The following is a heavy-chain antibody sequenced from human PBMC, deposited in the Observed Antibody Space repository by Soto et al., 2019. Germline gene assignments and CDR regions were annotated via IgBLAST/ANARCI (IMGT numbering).Heavy chain of an antibody. V-gene: IGHV3-7*03. D-gene: IGHD5-18*01. CDR1: GFTFSSYW. CDR2: IKQDGSEK. Sequence: PGGSLRLSCAASGFTFSSYWMHWVRQAPGKGLEWVANIKQDGSEKYYVDSVKGRFTISRDNAKNSLYLQMNSLRSEDTAVYYCARRNTDVVLGRYYFEFWGQGTLVTVSS. J-gene: IGHJ4*02. CDR3: ARRNTDVVLGRYYFEF.